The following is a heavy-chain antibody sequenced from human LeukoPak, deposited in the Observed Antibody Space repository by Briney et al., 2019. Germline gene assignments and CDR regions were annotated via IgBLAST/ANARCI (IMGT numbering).Heavy chain of an antibody. D-gene: IGHD6-19*01. V-gene: IGHV1-2*02. CDR2: INPNSGGT. Sequence: ASVKVSCKASGYTFTDYYLHWVRQAPGQGLEWMGWINPNSGGTNYAQKFQGRVTMTRDTSISTAYMELSRLRSDDTAVYYCASSRKYSSGWYFDYWGQGTLVTVSS. CDR3: ASSRKYSSGWYFDY. CDR1: GYTFTDYY. J-gene: IGHJ4*02.